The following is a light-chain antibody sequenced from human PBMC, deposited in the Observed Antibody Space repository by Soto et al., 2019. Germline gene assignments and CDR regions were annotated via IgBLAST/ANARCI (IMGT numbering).Light chain of an antibody. J-gene: IGLJ3*02. Sequence: QLALTQSPSASASLGASVKLTCTLSSGHINYAIAWHQQQPEKGPRYLMKLNSDGSHSKGDGIPDRFSGSSSGAERYLTISSLQSEDEADYYCQTWGTGIWVFGGGTKLTVL. CDR1: SGHINYA. V-gene: IGLV4-69*01. CDR3: QTWGTGIWV. CDR2: LNSDGSH.